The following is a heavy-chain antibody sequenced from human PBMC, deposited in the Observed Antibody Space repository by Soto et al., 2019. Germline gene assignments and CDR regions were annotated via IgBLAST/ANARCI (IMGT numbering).Heavy chain of an antibody. D-gene: IGHD6-6*01. CDR2: INPKTGDT. CDR1: GYTFTGYY. J-gene: IGHJ4*02. V-gene: IGHV1-2*06. Sequence: QLQLVQSGAEARKPGASVKVSCKTSGYTFTGYYLNWVRQAPGRGLEWVGRINPKTGDTNNAQKFQGRATMTTDTSISTGYMELSGLKSDDTAVYYCVTGDHLVRWGQGTRVTVSS. CDR3: VTGDHLVR.